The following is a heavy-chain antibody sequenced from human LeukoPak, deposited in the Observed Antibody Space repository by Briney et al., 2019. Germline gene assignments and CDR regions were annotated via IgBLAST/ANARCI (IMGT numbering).Heavy chain of an antibody. CDR2: ISHRGST. D-gene: IGHD4-17*01. V-gene: IGHV4-34*01. CDR3: TREYGDYSPPYYYYYYYMDV. CDR1: GGSFTDYY. J-gene: IGHJ6*03. Sequence: SETLSLTCAVYGGSFTDYYWSWIRQSPGKGLEWIGEISHRGSTNYNPSLKSRVTISIDTSKNQFSLKLSSVTAADTSVYYCTREYGDYSPPYYYYYYYMDVWGKGTTVTVSS.